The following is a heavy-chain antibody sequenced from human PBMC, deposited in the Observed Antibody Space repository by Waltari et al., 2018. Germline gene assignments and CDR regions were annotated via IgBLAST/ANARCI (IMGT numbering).Heavy chain of an antibody. CDR2: LIPIFGTG. CDR1: GGTFSSYA. D-gene: IGHD3-22*01. Sequence: QVQLVQSGAEVKKPGSSVKVSCKASGGTFSSYAISWVRQAPGQGLEWMGGLIPIFGTGNDAKKFQGRVTITTDESTSTAYMEPSSLRAEDTAGYYWARELARGDCSGYGSDYWGQGTLVTVSS. CDR3: ARELARGDCSGYGSDY. V-gene: IGHV1-69*05. J-gene: IGHJ4*02.